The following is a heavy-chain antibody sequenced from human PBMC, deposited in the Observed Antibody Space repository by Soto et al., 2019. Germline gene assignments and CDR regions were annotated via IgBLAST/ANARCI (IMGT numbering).Heavy chain of an antibody. CDR1: GYTLSHYG. D-gene: IGHD3-16*01. J-gene: IGHJ4*02. CDR2: LSGHTGNT. CDR3: ARIDYGANFFDN. V-gene: IGHV1-18*04. Sequence: VQLVQSGAEVKKPGASVKVSCKASGYTLSHYGFTWVRQAPGQGLEWMGWLSGHTGNTNYAQKFQGRVTMTTDTSTSTSYMELRSLRSDDTAVYYCARIDYGANFFDNWGQGTLVTVSS.